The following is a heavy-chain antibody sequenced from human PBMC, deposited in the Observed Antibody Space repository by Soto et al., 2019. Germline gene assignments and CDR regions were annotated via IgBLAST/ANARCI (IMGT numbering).Heavy chain of an antibody. D-gene: IGHD2-2*01. CDR3: AREGYLRYCSSTSCYGVDV. CDR2: IWYDGSNK. Sequence: QVQLVESGGGVVQPGRSLRLSCAASGFTFSSYGMHWVRQAPGKGLEWVAVIWYDGSNKYYADSVKGRFTISRDNSKNTLYLQMNSLRAEDTAVYYCAREGYLRYCSSTSCYGVDVWGKGTTVTVSS. V-gene: IGHV3-33*01. CDR1: GFTFSSYG. J-gene: IGHJ6*04.